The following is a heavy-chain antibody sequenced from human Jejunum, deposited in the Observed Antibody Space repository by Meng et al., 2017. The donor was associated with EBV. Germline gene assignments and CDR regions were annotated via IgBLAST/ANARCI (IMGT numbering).Heavy chain of an antibody. V-gene: IGHV7-4-1*02. D-gene: IGHD3-10*01. CDR2: INTKTGNP. J-gene: IGHJ4*02. CDR1: GYTFSSYA. Sequence: QVQLGESGSGLKKPWASVKVSCKASGYTFSSYAMNWVRRAPGQGLKWMGWINTKTGNPTYAQGFTGRFVFSLDTSVGTAYLQISSLKAEDTAVYYCARDWGGDYLDYWGQGTLVTVSS. CDR3: ARDWGGDYLDY.